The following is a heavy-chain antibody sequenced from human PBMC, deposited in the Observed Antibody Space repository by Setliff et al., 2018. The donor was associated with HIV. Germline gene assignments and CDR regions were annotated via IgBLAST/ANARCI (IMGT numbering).Heavy chain of an antibody. J-gene: IGHJ5*02. CDR3: AKGSRYCSSTTCYGENNWFDP. CDR1: GFTFSNHW. V-gene: IGHV3-23*01. CDR2: VSGSGTSK. Sequence: GGSLRLSCAASGFTFSNHWMHWVRQAPGKGLEWVSSVSGSGTSKNYADSVKGRFTISRDNSKNTLNLQMISLRGEDTAVYYCAKGSRYCSSTTCYGENNWFDPWGQGTLVTVSS. D-gene: IGHD2-2*01.